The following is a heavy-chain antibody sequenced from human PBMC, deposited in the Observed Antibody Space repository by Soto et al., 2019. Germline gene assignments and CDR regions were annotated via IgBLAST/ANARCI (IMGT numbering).Heavy chain of an antibody. CDR1: GGSLSSYY. V-gene: IGHV4-59*01. Sequence: QVQLQESGPGLVKPSETLSLTCVVSGGSLSSYYWSWIRQPPGKGLEWIGYIYYSGSTNYNPSLKRRVTIAVDTSRNQFSLKLRSVAAADRTVYYCARPWGSTNDYWGRGTLVTVSS. CDR3: ARPWGSTNDY. CDR2: IYYSGST. D-gene: IGHD3-16*01. J-gene: IGHJ4*02.